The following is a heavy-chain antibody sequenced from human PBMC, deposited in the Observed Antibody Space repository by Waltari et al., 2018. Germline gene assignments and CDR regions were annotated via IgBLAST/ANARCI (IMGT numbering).Heavy chain of an antibody. J-gene: IGHJ4*02. Sequence: SGGGLVQPGGSLRLSCAASGFTFSSYSMNWVRQAPGKGLEWVSYISSSSSTIYYADSVKGRFTISRDNARNSLYLQMNLLRAEDTAVYYCARDAGWRRAQAIDYWGQGTLVTVSS. V-gene: IGHV3-48*01. D-gene: IGHD2-15*01. CDR3: ARDAGWRRAQAIDY. CDR1: GFTFSSYS. CDR2: ISSSSSTI.